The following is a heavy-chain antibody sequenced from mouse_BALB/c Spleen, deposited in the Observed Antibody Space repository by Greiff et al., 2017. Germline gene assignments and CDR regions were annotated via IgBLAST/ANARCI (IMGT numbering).Heavy chain of an antibody. CDR3: AWDRYFDF. CDR2: INPGSGGT. D-gene: IGHD2-14*01. V-gene: IGHV1-54*01. Sequence: VKLQESGAELVRPGPSVKVSCTASGYSFTNYWIEWVKQRPGKGLEWIGVINPGSGGTYYNEKFKGMATLTADNSSSSAYMQLSSLTSDDSAVYFWAWDRYFDFWGEGTTLTVSS. J-gene: IGHJ2*01. CDR1: GYSFTNYW.